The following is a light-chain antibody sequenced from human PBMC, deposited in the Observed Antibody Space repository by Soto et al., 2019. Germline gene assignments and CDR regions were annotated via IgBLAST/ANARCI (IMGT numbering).Light chain of an antibody. V-gene: IGKV1-5*03. J-gene: IGKJ1*01. CDR3: QQDNYCWT. Sequence: DIQMTQFPSALSASVGDRVTITCRASQSVNIWLAWYQQKPGKAPKLLISEASTVETGVTARFSSSGSVTQFTPAIRGLQPDDLATYYGQQDNYCWTFGKGTNVHI. CDR1: QSVNIW. CDR2: EAS.